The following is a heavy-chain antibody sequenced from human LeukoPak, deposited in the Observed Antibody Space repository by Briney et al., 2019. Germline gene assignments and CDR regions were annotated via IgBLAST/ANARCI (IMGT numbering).Heavy chain of an antibody. J-gene: IGHJ4*02. CDR1: GSSISNYY. CDR2: IYYSGNT. CDR3: ARTRYYYNSRSYGAPYYFDY. Sequence: SETLSLTCTVSGSSISNYYWGWIRQAPGKGLEWIGSIYYSGNTYYNSSLKSRVTISVDTSKNQFSLKLSSVTAADTAVYYCARTRYYYNSRSYGAPYYFDYWGQGTLVTVSS. V-gene: IGHV4-39*01. D-gene: IGHD3-10*01.